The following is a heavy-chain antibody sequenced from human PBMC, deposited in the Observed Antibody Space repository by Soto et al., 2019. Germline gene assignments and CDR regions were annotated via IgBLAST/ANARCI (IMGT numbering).Heavy chain of an antibody. J-gene: IGHJ4*02. CDR2: IAYDGSSK. CDR1: GITFSNYG. D-gene: IGHD1-1*01. V-gene: IGHV3-30*03. CDR3: ARRGTAALGTSRNDHFDS. Sequence: HPGGSLRLSCAASGITFSNYGMHWVRQAPGRGLEWLAVIAYDGSSKYYAESVRGRFTISRDNARNTVFLQMNSLRGEDTAVYYCARRGTAALGTSRNDHFDSWGQGALVTVSS.